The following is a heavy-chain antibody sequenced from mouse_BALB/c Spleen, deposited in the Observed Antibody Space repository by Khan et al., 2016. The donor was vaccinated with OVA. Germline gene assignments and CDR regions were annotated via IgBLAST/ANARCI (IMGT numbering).Heavy chain of an antibody. D-gene: IGHD1-1*01. CDR2: INPHIGET. Sequence: EVQLQESGPELVKPGASVKISCKASGYSFTGYFMNWVMQSHGKSLEWIGRINPHIGETFYNQKFKGKATLTVDESSSTAHMELRSLSSEDSAVYYCARKNGSDFDYWGQGITLTVSS. CDR3: ARKNGSDFDY. V-gene: IGHV1-20*02. CDR1: GYSFTGYF. J-gene: IGHJ2*01.